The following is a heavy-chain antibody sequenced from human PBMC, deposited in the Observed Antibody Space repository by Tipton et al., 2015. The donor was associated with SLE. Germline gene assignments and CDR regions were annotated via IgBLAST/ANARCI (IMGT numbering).Heavy chain of an antibody. V-gene: IGHV4-31*03. J-gene: IGHJ4*02. CDR3: ARGGVGGYDYLDY. Sequence: TLSLTCTVSGGSISSDDYYWSWIRQHPGRGLEWIGHISYSGNTFYNPSPKSRLTISVDTSKNQFSLKLSSSTAADTAVYYCARGGVGGYDYLDYWGQGTLVTVSS. CDR2: ISYSGNT. CDR1: GGSISSDDYY. D-gene: IGHD5-12*01.